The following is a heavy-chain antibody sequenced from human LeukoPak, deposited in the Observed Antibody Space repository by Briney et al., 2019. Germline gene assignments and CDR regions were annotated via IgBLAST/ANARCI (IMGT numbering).Heavy chain of an antibody. Sequence: SETLSLTCTVSGGSISSGNYYWGWIRRPAGKGLEWIGRIYTSGSTNYNPSLKSRVTILVDTSKNQFSLKLSSVTVADTAVYYCARGLYYDSSGYYYGWFDPWGQGTLVTVSS. D-gene: IGHD3-22*01. CDR2: IYTSGST. CDR3: ARGLYYDSSGYYYGWFDP. V-gene: IGHV4-61*02. J-gene: IGHJ5*02. CDR1: GGSISSGNYY.